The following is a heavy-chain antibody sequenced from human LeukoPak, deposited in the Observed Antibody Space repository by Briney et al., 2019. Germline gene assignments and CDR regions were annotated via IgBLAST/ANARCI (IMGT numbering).Heavy chain of an antibody. CDR3: ARAGDGLELRAEFDP. V-gene: IGHV1-2*02. CDR2: INPNSGGT. CDR1: GYTFTGYY. Sequence: ASVKLSCKASGYTFTGYYMHWVRQAPGQGLEWMGCINPNSGGTNYAQKFQGRVTITRDTSISTAYMELSRLRSDDTAVYYCARAGDGLELRAEFDPWGQGTLVTVSS. D-gene: IGHD1-7*01. J-gene: IGHJ5*02.